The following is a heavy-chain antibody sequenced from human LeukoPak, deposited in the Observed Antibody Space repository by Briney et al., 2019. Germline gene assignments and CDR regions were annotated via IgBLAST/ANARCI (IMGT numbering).Heavy chain of an antibody. Sequence: PGESLKISCKGSGYSFTSYWIGWVRQMPGKGLEWMGIIYPGDSDTRYSPSFQGQVTISADKSISTASLPSSSLQASDTAMYSCARHLSVYYGSGSRRYWFDSWGQGTPVTVSS. CDR2: IYPGDSDT. CDR1: GYSFTSYW. D-gene: IGHD3-10*01. V-gene: IGHV5-51*01. J-gene: IGHJ5*01. CDR3: ARHLSVYYGSGSRRYWFDS.